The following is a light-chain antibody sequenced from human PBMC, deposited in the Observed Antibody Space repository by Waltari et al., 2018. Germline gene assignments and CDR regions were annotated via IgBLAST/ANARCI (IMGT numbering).Light chain of an antibody. CDR2: HDH. CDR1: KLGDKY. Sequence: SFEVTQPPSVSVSPGQTASVTCSGDKLGDKYVCWYQQKAGQSPVLVIYHDHKRPSGIPGRFSGCHAGDTATLTISGTQAVDEADYYCQAWDSRTYVFGTGTKVTVL. V-gene: IGLV3-1*01. J-gene: IGLJ1*01. CDR3: QAWDSRTYV.